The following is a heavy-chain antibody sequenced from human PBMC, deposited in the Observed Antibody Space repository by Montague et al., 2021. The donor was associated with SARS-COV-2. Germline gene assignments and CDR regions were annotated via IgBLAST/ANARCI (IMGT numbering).Heavy chain of an antibody. V-gene: IGHV4-39*01. J-gene: IGHJ4*02. CDR1: GGPISGSSDY. CDR3: ASMVRAQVYYFDY. CDR2: VDYSGNT. Sequence: SETLSLTCTVTGGPISGSSDYWDWIRQSPGKGLEWIASVDYSGNTYYSPSLKSRLTISVDTSKNQFSLKLSSVTAADTAVYYCASMVRAQVYYFDYWGQGTLVTVSS. D-gene: IGHD3-10*01.